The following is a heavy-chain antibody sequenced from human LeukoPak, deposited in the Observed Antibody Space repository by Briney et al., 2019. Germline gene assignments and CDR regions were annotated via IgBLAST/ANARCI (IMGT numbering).Heavy chain of an antibody. D-gene: IGHD3-22*01. J-gene: IGHJ4*02. CDR3: ASRSDDSSLYYFDY. CDR1: GGSISSSSYY. CDR2: IYYSGST. Sequence: SETLSLTCTSSGGSISSSSYYWGWIRQPPGKGLEWIGSIYYSGSTYYNPSLKSRVTISVDSSKNQFSLKLSSVTAADTAVYYCASRSDDSSLYYFDYWGQGTLVTVSS. V-gene: IGHV4-39*01.